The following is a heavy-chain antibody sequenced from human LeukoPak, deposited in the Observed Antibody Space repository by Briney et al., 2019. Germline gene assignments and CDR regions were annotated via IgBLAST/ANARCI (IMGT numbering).Heavy chain of an antibody. CDR3: ARDRWLAFDY. D-gene: IGHD5-24*01. CDR2: MNPNSGNT. Sequence: ASVKVSCKASGYTFTSYDINWVRQATGQGLEWMGWMNPNSGNTGYAQKFQGRVTMTTDTSTSTAYMELRSLRSDDTAVYYCARDRWLAFDYWGQGTLVTVSS. CDR1: GYTFTSYD. V-gene: IGHV1-8*01. J-gene: IGHJ4*02.